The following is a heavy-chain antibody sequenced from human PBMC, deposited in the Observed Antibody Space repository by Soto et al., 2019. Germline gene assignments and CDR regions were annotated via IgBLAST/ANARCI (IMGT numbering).Heavy chain of an antibody. Sequence: QVKLVQSGAEVKKPGASVKVSCKASGYTFPSYDINWVRPATGQGLDWIGWMNPNSGNTGYAQKFQGRVTMTRNTSISIADMELSRLRPEDTAVYYCARDVLRYFDWLEIKPLYYNSGMDVWGQGTTVTVSS. CDR3: ARDVLRYFDWLEIKPLYYNSGMDV. J-gene: IGHJ6*02. D-gene: IGHD3-9*01. CDR1: GYTFPSYD. V-gene: IGHV1-8*01. CDR2: MNPNSGNT.